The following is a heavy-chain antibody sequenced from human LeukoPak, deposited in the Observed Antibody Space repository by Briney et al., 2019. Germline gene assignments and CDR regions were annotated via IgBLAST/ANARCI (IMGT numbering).Heavy chain of an antibody. CDR2: ISPNTGGT. Sequence: ASVKVSCKASGYTFTGYYMHWVRQAPGQGFEWMGWISPNTGGTNYAQNFQGRVTMTRDTSISTAYMELSGLRSDDTAVYYCASYPRYSSSPPFDYWGQGTLVTVSS. V-gene: IGHV1-2*02. D-gene: IGHD6-6*01. CDR3: ASYPRYSSSPPFDY. J-gene: IGHJ4*02. CDR1: GYTFTGYY.